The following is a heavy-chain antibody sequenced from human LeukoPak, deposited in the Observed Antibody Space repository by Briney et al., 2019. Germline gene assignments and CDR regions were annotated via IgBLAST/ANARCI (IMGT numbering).Heavy chain of an antibody. Sequence: SETLSLTCTVSGGSISRYYWSWIRRPPGKGLEWIGYIDDSGNTNYNPSLKSQVSISVDRSKNQFSLKLSSVTAADRAVYYCARGIGYCSSTSCQWGQGTLVTVSS. V-gene: IGHV4-59*12. J-gene: IGHJ4*02. CDR1: GGSISRYY. D-gene: IGHD2-2*01. CDR3: ARGIGYCSSTSCQ. CDR2: IDDSGNT.